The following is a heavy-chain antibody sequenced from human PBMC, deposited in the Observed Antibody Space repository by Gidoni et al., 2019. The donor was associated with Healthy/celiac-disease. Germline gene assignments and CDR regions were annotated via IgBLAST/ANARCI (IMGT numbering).Heavy chain of an antibody. CDR2: IYYSGST. J-gene: IGHJ4*02. Sequence: QVPLQSSVPGLVKPSQTLSPTCPVPGGSISSGDYYWSWIRQPPGKGLEWIGYIYYSGSTYYNPSLKSRVTISVDTSKNQFSLKLSSVTAADTAVYYCARDILTGYSAFDYWGQGTLVTVSS. D-gene: IGHD3-9*01. CDR3: ARDILTGYSAFDY. CDR1: GGSISSGDYY. V-gene: IGHV4-30-4*01.